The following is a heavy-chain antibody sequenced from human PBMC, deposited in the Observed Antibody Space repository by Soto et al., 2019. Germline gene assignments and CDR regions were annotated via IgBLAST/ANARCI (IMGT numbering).Heavy chain of an antibody. CDR2: MLYSGLT. V-gene: IGHV4-39*01. CDR1: GYSVSSSDYY. D-gene: IGHD2-15*01. Sequence: PSETLSLTCSVSGYSVSSSDYYWAWIRQPPGKGLELIGSMLYSGLTYYNPSLKSRVTLSVDTSKNQFSVRLNSVTASDTAVYYCAPLSVSLSGPYGIHVWGQGTMDTVSS. CDR3: APLSVSLSGPYGIHV. J-gene: IGHJ6*02.